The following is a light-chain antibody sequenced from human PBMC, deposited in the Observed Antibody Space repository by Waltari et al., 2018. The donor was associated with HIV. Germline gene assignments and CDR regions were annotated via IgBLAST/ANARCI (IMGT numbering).Light chain of an antibody. Sequence: QSVLTQPPSASGTPGQRVTISCSGRSSNIGSNTVNWYQQLPGTAPKLLLYSNKQRPAGVPDRFSGSKSGTSAALAISGLQSEDEADYYCAAWDDSLNGWVFGGGTKLTVL. CDR1: SSNIGSNT. CDR3: AAWDDSLNGWV. J-gene: IGLJ3*02. CDR2: SNK. V-gene: IGLV1-44*01.